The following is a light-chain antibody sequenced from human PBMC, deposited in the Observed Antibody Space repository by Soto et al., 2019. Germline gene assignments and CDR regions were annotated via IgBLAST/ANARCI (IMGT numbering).Light chain of an antibody. Sequence: DIQMTQSPSTLSASVGDRVTITCRASQSIGKWLAWYQQKPAKAPKLLIYEASSLESGVPLRFSGSGSGTEFTLTMSSLQPDDFATYYCQQYNTSSRAFGGGTRVDIK. V-gene: IGKV1-5*01. CDR3: QQYNTSSRA. CDR2: EAS. CDR1: QSIGKW. J-gene: IGKJ4*01.